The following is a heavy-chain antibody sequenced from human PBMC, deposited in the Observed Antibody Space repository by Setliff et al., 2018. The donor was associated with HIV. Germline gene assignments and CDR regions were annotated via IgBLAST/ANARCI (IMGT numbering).Heavy chain of an antibody. J-gene: IGHJ4*02. CDR2: MNPNNGNT. D-gene: IGHD3-10*01. CDR1: GYNFTDYD. Sequence: ASVKVSCKASGYNFTDYDINWVRQATGQGLEWMGWMNPNNGNTGYAEKFQGRVTMTRDASVSTAYLELRSLKFDDTAVYYCARGGTLFYWGQGTLVTVSS. CDR3: ARGGTLFY. V-gene: IGHV1-8*02.